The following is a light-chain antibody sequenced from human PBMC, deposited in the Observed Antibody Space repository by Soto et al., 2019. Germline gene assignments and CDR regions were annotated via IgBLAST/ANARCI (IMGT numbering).Light chain of an antibody. CDR2: DVS. CDR1: SSDVGGYNY. Sequence: QSALTQPASVSGSPGQSITISCTGTSSDVGGYNYVSWYQQHPGKAPKLMIYDVSDRPSGVSNRFSGSKSGNTASLTISGLQAEDEADYYFSSYRSSSTLVVFGGGTKLTVL. J-gene: IGLJ2*01. V-gene: IGLV2-14*03. CDR3: SSYRSSSTLVV.